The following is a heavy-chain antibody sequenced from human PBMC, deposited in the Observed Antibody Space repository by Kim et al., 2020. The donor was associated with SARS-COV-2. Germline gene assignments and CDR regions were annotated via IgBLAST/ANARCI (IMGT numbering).Heavy chain of an antibody. V-gene: IGHV3-30*18. CDR2: ISYDGSNK. CDR3: AKPPDFWSGYYIH. D-gene: IGHD3-3*01. CDR1: GFTFSSYG. J-gene: IGHJ4*02. Sequence: GGSLRLSCAASGFTFSSYGMHWVRQAPGKGLEWVAVISYDGSNKYYADSVKGRFTISRDNSKNTLYLQMNSLRAEDTAVYYCAKPPDFWSGYYIHWGQGTLVTVSS.